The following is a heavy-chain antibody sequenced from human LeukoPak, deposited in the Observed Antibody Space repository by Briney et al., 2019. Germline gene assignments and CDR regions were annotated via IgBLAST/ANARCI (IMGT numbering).Heavy chain of an antibody. CDR1: GYTFTGYY. J-gene: IGHJ6*03. D-gene: IGHD4-17*01. CDR3: ARERDYGDYGNYYYYYMDV. CDR2: INPNSGGT. Sequence: ASVKVSCKASGYTFTGYYMHWVRQAPGQGLEWMGWINPNSGGTNYAQKFQGRVTMTRDTSISTAYMELSRLRSDDTAVYYCARERDYGDYGNYYYYYMDVWGKGTTVTISS. V-gene: IGHV1-2*02.